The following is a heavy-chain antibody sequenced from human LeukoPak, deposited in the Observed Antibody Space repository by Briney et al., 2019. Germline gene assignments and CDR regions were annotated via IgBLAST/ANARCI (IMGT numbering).Heavy chain of an antibody. CDR3: ARVKADCTNGVCYKALGVYYFDY. V-gene: IGHV1-2*02. CDR1: GYTFTGYY. CDR2: INPNSGGT. D-gene: IGHD2-8*01. J-gene: IGHJ4*02. Sequence: ASVKVSCKASGYTFTGYYMHWVRQAPGQGLAGMGWINPNSGGTNYAQKFQGRVTMTRDTSISTAYMELSRLRSDDTAVYYCARVKADCTNGVCYKALGVYYFDYWGQGTLVTVSS.